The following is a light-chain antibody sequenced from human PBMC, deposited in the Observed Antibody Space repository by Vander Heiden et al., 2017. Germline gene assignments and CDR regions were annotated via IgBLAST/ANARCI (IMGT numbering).Light chain of an antibody. Sequence: DIQISLLRCSLSAPVGDRVTILCRSGQAISNYLAWYQQKPGKVPKLLIYAASTLQSGVPARFSGSGSGTDFTLTISSLQPEDVATYYCQKYNSALITFGQGTRLEIK. CDR3: QKYNSALIT. CDR2: AAS. J-gene: IGKJ5*01. V-gene: IGKV1-27*01. CDR1: QAISNY.